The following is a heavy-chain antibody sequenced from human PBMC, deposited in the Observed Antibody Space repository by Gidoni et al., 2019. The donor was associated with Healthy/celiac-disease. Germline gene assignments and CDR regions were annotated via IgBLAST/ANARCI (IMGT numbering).Heavy chain of an antibody. D-gene: IGHD1-26*01. J-gene: IGHJ5*02. Sequence: EVQLVESGGGLVKPGRSLRLSCTASGFTFVDYAMSWFRQAPGKGLEWVGFIRSKAYGGTTEYAASVKGRFTISRDDSKSIAYLQMNSLKTEDTAVYYCTREGGIVGASFDPWGQGTLVTVSS. CDR1: GFTFVDYA. V-gene: IGHV3-49*05. CDR3: TREGGIVGASFDP. CDR2: IRSKAYGGTT.